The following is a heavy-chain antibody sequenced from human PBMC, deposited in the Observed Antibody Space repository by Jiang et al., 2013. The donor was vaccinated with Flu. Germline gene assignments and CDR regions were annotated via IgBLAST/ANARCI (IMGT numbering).Heavy chain of an antibody. CDR3: ARRYFDL. Sequence: SCAASGFTFSNYWFHWVRQAPGKGLEWVANIKQDGSEKYYVDSVKGRFTISRDNAKNSLYLEMNSLRAEDTAIYYCARRYFDLWGQGTLVTVSS. J-gene: IGHJ4*02. D-gene: IGHD3-9*01. V-gene: IGHV3-7*01. CDR2: IKQDGSEK. CDR1: GFTFSNYW.